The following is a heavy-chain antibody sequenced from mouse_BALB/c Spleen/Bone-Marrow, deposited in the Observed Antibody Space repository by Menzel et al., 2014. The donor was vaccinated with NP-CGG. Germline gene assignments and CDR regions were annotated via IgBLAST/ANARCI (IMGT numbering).Heavy chain of an antibody. J-gene: IGHJ2*01. CDR3: ARGIYYGNYFDY. Sequence: VQLQQSGPELVKPGASVKMSCKASGYTFTDYYMDWVKQSHGESFEWIGCVNPYNGGTSYNQKFKGKATLTVDKSSSTAYMELNSLTSEDSAVYYCARGIYYGNYFDYWGQGTTLTVSS. V-gene: IGHV1-19*01. CDR2: VNPYNGGT. D-gene: IGHD2-1*01. CDR1: GYTFTDYY.